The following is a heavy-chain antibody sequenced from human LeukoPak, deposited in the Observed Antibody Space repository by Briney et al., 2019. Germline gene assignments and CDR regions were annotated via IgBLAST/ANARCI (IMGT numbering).Heavy chain of an antibody. CDR1: GFTFSSYS. D-gene: IGHD5-24*01. Sequence: PGGSLRLSCAASGFTFSSYSMNWVRQAPGRGLEWVSSISSSSSYIYYADSVKGRFTISRDNAKNSLYLQMNSLRAEDTAVYYCARVPGEMATHYYYYYMDVWGKGTTVTVSS. J-gene: IGHJ6*03. V-gene: IGHV3-21*01. CDR2: ISSSSSYI. CDR3: ARVPGEMATHYYYYYMDV.